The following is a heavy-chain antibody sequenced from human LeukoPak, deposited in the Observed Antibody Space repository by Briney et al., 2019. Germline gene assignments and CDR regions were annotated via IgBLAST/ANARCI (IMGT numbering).Heavy chain of an antibody. Sequence: GRSLRLSCAASGLTFSSFGMHGVRQAPGKGLEWVAVISYDGSSKYYADSVKGRFTISRDNSKNTLYLQMNSLRAEDTAVYYCASPAVYSSSWYYFDYWGQGTLVTVSS. V-gene: IGHV3-30*03. CDR1: GLTFSSFG. J-gene: IGHJ4*02. D-gene: IGHD6-13*01. CDR3: ASPAVYSSSWYYFDY. CDR2: ISYDGSSK.